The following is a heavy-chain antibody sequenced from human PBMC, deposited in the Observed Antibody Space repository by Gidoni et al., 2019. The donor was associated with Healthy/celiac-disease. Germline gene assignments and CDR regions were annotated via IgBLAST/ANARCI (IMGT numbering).Heavy chain of an antibody. Sequence: QVQLVQSGAEVKKPGASVKVSCKASGYTFTGYYMHWVRQAPGQGLEWMGWINPNSGGTNYEQKFQGWVTMTRDTSISTAYMELSRLRSDDTAVYYCARSRDGYNYRGHYYYYGMDVWGQGTTVTVSS. CDR2: INPNSGGT. J-gene: IGHJ6*02. CDR1: GYTFTGYY. D-gene: IGHD5-12*01. V-gene: IGHV1-2*04. CDR3: ARSRDGYNYRGHYYYYGMDV.